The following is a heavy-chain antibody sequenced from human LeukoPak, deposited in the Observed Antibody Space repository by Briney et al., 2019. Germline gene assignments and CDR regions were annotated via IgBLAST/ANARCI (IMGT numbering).Heavy chain of an antibody. CDR2: IIPILGIA. D-gene: IGHD3-3*01. Sequence: SVKVSCKASGGTFSSYATSWVRQAPGQGLEWMGRIIPILGIANYAQKFQGRVTITADKSTSTAYMELSSLRSEDTAVYYCARDTIFGDTNYYYYYGMDVWGQGTTVTVSS. CDR1: GGTFSSYA. V-gene: IGHV1-69*04. J-gene: IGHJ6*02. CDR3: ARDTIFGDTNYYYYYGMDV.